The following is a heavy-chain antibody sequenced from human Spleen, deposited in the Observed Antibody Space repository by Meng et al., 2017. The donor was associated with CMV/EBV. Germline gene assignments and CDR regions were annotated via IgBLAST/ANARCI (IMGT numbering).Heavy chain of an antibody. CDR3: ARDPPGTTGDH. J-gene: IGHJ4*02. Sequence: GESLKISCEVSGFTFRDYYMSWIRQAPGKGLEWISYISDSGDTTYYADSVKGRFTISRDNAKKSLYLQMNSLRDDDTAVYYCARDPPGTTGDHWGQGTLVTVSS. CDR1: GFTFRDYY. D-gene: IGHD4-17*01. CDR2: ISDSGDTT. V-gene: IGHV3-11*01.